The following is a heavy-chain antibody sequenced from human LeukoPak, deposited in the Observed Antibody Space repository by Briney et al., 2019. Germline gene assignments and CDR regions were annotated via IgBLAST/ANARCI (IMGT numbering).Heavy chain of an antibody. CDR2: INHSGST. J-gene: IGHJ4*02. D-gene: IGHD3-3*01. Sequence: SETLSLTCAVYGGSFSGYYWSRIRQPPGKGLEWIGEINHSGSTNYNPSLKSRVTISVDTSKNQFSLKLSSVTAADTAVYYCARARGVLSYYDFWSGYLLDYWGQGTLVTVSS. CDR1: GGSFSGYY. V-gene: IGHV4-34*01. CDR3: ARARGVLSYYDFWSGYLLDY.